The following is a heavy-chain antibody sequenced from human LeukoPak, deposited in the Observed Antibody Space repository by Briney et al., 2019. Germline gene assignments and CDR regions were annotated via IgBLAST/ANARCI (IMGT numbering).Heavy chain of an antibody. V-gene: IGHV3-23*01. CDR3: AKDGAVTTHFDY. J-gene: IGHJ4*02. CDR1: EFTFDNYA. Sequence: GGSLRLFCAASEFTFDNYAMSWVRQAPGKGLEWVSVISGSGYYSYYADSVKGRFTVSRDNSKTTLYLQMNSLRAEDTAVYYCAKDGAVTTHFDYWGQGTLVTVSS. D-gene: IGHD4-11*01. CDR2: ISGSGYYS.